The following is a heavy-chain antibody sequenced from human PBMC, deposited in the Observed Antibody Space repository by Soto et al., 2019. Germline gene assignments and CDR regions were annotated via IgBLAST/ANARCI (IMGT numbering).Heavy chain of an antibody. V-gene: IGHV1-3*01. CDR2: INGGNGNT. CDR3: ATASFETTYSPLQY. Sequence: AASVKVSCKASGYTFTSYAMHWVRQAPGQRLEWMGWINGGNGNTRYSQKFQGRVTITGDTSASTAYMELSSLRSEDTAVYYCATASFETTYSPLQYWGQGTLVTVSS. CDR1: GYTFTSYA. D-gene: IGHD2-21*01. J-gene: IGHJ4*02.